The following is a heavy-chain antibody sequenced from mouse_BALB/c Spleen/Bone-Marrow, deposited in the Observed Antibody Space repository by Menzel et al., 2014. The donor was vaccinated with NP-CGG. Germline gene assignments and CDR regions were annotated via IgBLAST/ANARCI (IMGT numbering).Heavy chain of an antibody. D-gene: IGHD2-13*01. CDR1: GYTFTDYW. Sequence: QVQLQQSGAELVMPRASVKMSCKASGYTFTDYWIHWVKQRPGQGLEWIGAIDTSYTYTTYNQKFKGKATLTVDASSSTAYIQLSSLTSEDSAVYYCANIYYGDYGWFSYWGQGTLVTVSA. CDR3: ANIYYGDYGWFSY. CDR2: IDTSYTYT. V-gene: IGHV1-69*01. J-gene: IGHJ3*01.